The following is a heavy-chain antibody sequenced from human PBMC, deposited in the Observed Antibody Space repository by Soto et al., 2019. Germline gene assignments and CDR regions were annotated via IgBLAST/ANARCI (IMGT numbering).Heavy chain of an antibody. V-gene: IGHV1-46*01. CDR3: ARELDCGGDCYSFFYYYYYGMDV. CDR1: GYSYTIYH. CDR2: INPSGGST. Sequence: KTSGYSYTIYHRRCRRNTPKQGLEWMGIINPSGGSTSYAQKFQGRVTMTRDTSTSTVYMELSSLRSEDTAVYYCARELDCGGDCYSFFYYYYYGMDVWGQRTTVIVSS. D-gene: IGHD2-21*02. J-gene: IGHJ6*01.